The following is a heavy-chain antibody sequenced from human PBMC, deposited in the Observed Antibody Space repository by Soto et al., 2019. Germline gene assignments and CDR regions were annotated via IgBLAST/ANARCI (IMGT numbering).Heavy chain of an antibody. Sequence: SETLSLTCTVSGGSISSYYWSWVRQPPGKGLEWIGYIYYSGSTNYNPSLKSRVTISVDTSKNQFSLKLSSVTAADTAVYYCARDSYGFWSGFSSATRGMDVWGQGTTVTVSS. CDR3: ARDSYGFWSGFSSATRGMDV. J-gene: IGHJ6*02. CDR2: IYYSGST. CDR1: GGSISSYY. D-gene: IGHD3-3*01. V-gene: IGHV4-59*01.